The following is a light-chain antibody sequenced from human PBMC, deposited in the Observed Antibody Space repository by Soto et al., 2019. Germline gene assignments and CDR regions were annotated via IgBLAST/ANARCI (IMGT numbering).Light chain of an antibody. CDR1: QSVSDMY. J-gene: IGKJ3*01. CDR3: QHYGTSAI. Sequence: EIVLTQSPGTLSLSPGERATLSCRASQSVSDMYLAWYQHKPGQAPRLLIYASNRATGIPDRFSGSGSGTDFTLTSNRLEPEAFAVYYCQHYGTSAIFGPGTKVEIK. CDR2: AS. V-gene: IGKV3-20*01.